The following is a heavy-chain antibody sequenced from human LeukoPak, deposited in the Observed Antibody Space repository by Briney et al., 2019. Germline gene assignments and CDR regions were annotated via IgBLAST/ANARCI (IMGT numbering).Heavy chain of an antibody. J-gene: IGHJ4*02. CDR1: GFTFSGYA. V-gene: IGHV3-23*01. CDR2: ISDSGEST. Sequence: PGGSLRLSCAASGFTFSGYAVNWIRQAPGKGLEWISTISDSGESTYYAESVKGRFTISRDNSKNTLYLQMNSLRGEDTALFFFPEEDGIRYWIDYWGQGTLVTVSS. D-gene: IGHD3-9*01. CDR3: PEEDGIRYWIDY.